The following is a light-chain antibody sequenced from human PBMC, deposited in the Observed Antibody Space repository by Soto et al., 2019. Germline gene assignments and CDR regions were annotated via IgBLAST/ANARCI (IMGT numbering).Light chain of an antibody. J-gene: IGKJ1*01. Sequence: DFQMTQSPSTLSASVGDRVTITCRASQNINNWVAWYQQKPGKAPKFLIYDASTLQRGVPSRFSGSGFGTEFSLTISSPQPDDFGSYYCQHTRTFGQGTKVEIK. CDR1: QNINNW. CDR3: QHTRT. CDR2: DAS. V-gene: IGKV1-5*01.